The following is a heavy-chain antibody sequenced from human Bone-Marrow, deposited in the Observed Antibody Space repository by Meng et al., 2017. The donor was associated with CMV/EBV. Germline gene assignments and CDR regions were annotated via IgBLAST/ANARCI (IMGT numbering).Heavy chain of an antibody. V-gene: IGHV1-18*01. J-gene: IGHJ4*02. CDR3: ARDRYNWDFDY. CDR2: NSAYNGNR. CDR1: GYTFTNYG. D-gene: IGHD1-1*01. Sequence: ASVKVSCKASGYTFTNYGISWVRQAPGQGLEWMGWNSAYNGNRNYAQKLQGRVTMTTDTSTSTAYMELRSLRSDDTAVYYCARDRYNWDFDYWGQGTLVTVSS.